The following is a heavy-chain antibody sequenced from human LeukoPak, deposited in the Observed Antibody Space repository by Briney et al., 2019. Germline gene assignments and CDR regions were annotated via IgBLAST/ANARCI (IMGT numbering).Heavy chain of an antibody. CDR3: AREQAAAVFTRFDY. CDR2: INHSGST. D-gene: IGHD6-13*01. Sequence: AETLSLTCAVYGGSFSGYYWSWIRQPPGKGLEWIGEINHSGSTNYNPSLKSRVTISVDTSMNQFSLKLSSVTAADTAVYYCAREQAAAVFTRFDYWGQGTLVTVSS. J-gene: IGHJ4*02. CDR1: GGSFSGYY. V-gene: IGHV4-34*01.